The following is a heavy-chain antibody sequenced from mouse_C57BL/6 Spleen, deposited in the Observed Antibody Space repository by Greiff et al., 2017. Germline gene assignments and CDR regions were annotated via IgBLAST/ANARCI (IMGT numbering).Heavy chain of an antibody. CDR1: GYSFTGYY. J-gene: IGHJ3*01. Sequence: EVQLQQSGPELVKPGASVKISCKASGYSFTGYYMNWVKQSPEKSLEWIGEINPSTGGTTYNQKFKAKATLTVDKSSSTAYMQLKSLTSEDSAVYFCARSSATTVVAPWGQGTLVTVSA. D-gene: IGHD1-1*01. CDR3: ARSSATTVVAP. CDR2: INPSTGGT. V-gene: IGHV1-42*01.